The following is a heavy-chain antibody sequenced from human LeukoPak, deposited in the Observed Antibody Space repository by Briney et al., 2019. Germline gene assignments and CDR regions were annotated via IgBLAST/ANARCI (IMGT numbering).Heavy chain of an antibody. J-gene: IGHJ6*03. CDR1: GYTFPSYG. CDR3: ARDMFPGSSGVVIKNMDI. V-gene: IGHV1-18*04. D-gene: IGHD3-3*01. Sequence: ASVKVSCQASGYTFPSYGLSWVRQAPGQGLEWMEWISAYNGNTNYAQKLQGRATMTTDTSTSTAYMELRSLRSDDTAVYYCARDMFPGSSGVVIKNMDIWGKGTTVTVSS. CDR2: ISAYNGNT.